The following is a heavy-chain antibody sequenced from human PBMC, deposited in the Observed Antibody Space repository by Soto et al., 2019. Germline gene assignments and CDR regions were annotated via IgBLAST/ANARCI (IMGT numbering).Heavy chain of an antibody. CDR1: GFTFSNYA. J-gene: IGHJ4*02. Sequence: GGSLRLSCAASGFTFSNYAMSWVRQAPGKGLEWVSAISGSGGSTYYADSVKGRFTISRDNSNNTLYLQMNSLRAEDTAVYYCATDTRVHYYDSGSSSYWGQGTLVTVYS. CDR3: ATDTRVHYYDSGSSSY. V-gene: IGHV3-23*01. CDR2: ISGSGGST. D-gene: IGHD3-10*01.